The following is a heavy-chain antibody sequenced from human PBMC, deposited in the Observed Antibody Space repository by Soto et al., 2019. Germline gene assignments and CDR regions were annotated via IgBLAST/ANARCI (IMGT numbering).Heavy chain of an antibody. CDR1: GYSFSNFY. CDR2: IDPSSGTT. J-gene: IGHJ6*02. D-gene: IGHD2-15*01. Sequence: GASVKVSCKPSGYSFSNFYVHWVRQAPGQGLEWMGIIDPSSGTTSYTQKFQERVTMTRDTSMSTVYMELSRLRSEDTAVYYCARGAVVVPNGLIAGMDVWGLGTTVT. V-gene: IGHV1-46*01. CDR3: ARGAVVVPNGLIAGMDV.